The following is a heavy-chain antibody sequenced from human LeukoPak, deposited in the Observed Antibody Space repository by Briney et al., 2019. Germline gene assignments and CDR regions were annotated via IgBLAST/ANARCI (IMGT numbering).Heavy chain of an antibody. J-gene: IGHJ6*03. CDR2: IYYSGST. V-gene: IGHV4-59*01. CDR1: GGSISSYY. Sequence: PSETLSLTCTVSGGSISSYYWSWIRQPPGKGLEWIGYIYYSGSTNYNPSLKSRVTISVDTSKNQFSLKLSSVTAADTAVYYCARVGSAVYYDSSGQYYYYYYMDVWGKGTTVTISS. CDR3: ARVGSAVYYDSSGQYYYYYYMDV. D-gene: IGHD3-22*01.